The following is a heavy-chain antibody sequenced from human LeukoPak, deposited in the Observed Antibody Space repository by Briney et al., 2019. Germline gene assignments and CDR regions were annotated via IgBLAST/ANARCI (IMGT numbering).Heavy chain of an antibody. D-gene: IGHD2-15*01. Sequence: ASETLPLTCTVSGGSISSGGYYWTWIRQHPGKGLEWIGYIYYSGSTYYNPSLKSRLIISVDTSKNQFSLKLSTVTAADTAVYYCARWVYIGGNYYYGVDVWGQGTTVTVSS. CDR1: GGSISSGGYY. CDR2: IYYSGST. CDR3: ARWVYIGGNYYYGVDV. V-gene: IGHV4-31*03. J-gene: IGHJ6*02.